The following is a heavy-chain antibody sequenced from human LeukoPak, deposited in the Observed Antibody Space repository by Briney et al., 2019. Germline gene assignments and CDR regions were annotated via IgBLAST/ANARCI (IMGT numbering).Heavy chain of an antibody. D-gene: IGHD2-15*01. J-gene: IGHJ3*01. CDR1: GGSISSYF. CDR3: ARVGADTRAFDP. V-gene: IGHV4-59*01. Sequence: SETLSLTCTVSGGSISSYFWSWIRQPPGKGLEWIGFIYYTGTTYHNPSLKSRVTISVDTSNYQFSLNLISVTAADMAVYYCARVGADTRAFDPWGQGTMVTVSS. CDR2: IYYTGTT.